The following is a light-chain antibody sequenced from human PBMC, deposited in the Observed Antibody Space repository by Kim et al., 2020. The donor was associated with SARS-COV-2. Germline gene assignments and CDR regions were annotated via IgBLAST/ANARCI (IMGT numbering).Light chain of an antibody. CDR2: DVS. J-gene: IGLJ1*01. CDR3: SSHTTSSTYV. Sequence: GQSITISSTRISSDVGYYKSVYWDQRQPDKAPKLFIYDVSERASGVSNRFSGSQSGNTASLTISGLRAEDEADYYCSSHTTSSTYVFGSGTKVTVL. CDR1: SSDVGYYKS. V-gene: IGLV2-14*03.